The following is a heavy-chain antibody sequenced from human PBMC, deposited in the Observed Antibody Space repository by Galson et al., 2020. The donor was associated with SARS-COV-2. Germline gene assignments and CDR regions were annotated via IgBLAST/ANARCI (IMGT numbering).Heavy chain of an antibody. CDR3: ARTWDYYDSSGYQRIEAFDI. CDR1: GFSLSNARMG. D-gene: IGHD3-22*01. CDR2: IFSNDEK. J-gene: IGHJ3*02. V-gene: IGHV2-26*01. Sequence: SGPTLVKPTETLTLTCTVSGFSLSNARMGVRWIRQPPGKALEWLAHIFSNDEKSYSPSLKSRLTISKDTSKSQVVLTMTNMDPVDTATYYCARTWDYYDSSGYQRIEAFDIWGQGTMVTVSS.